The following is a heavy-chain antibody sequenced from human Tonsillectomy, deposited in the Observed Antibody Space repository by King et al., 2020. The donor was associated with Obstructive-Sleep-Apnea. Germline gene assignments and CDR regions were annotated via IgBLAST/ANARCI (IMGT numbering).Heavy chain of an antibody. V-gene: IGHV3-15*01. J-gene: IGHJ4*02. CDR1: GFTFTIAW. D-gene: IGHD6-19*01. CDR2: IKNKAEGGTT. CDR3: IADRSGWLGALDFDY. Sequence: VQLVESGGGLVRTGGSLRLSCATSGFTFTIAWMSWVRQAPGKGLEWLCRIKNKAEGGTTDYPAPVKGRFTISRDDSKNTLYLQMNSLKIEDTGVYYCIADRSGWLGALDFDYWGQGTLVTVSS.